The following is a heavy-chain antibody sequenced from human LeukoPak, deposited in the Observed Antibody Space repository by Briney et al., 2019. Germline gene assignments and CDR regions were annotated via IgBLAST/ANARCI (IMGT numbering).Heavy chain of an antibody. CDR2: IIPIFGTA. CDR1: GGTFSSYA. Sequence: SVKVSCKASGGTFSSYAISWVRQAPGQGLEWMGGIIPIFGTANYAQKFQGRVTITADESTSTAYMELSSLRSEDTAVYYCARDLRTPDQYEYYYYMDVWGKGTTVTISS. V-gene: IGHV1-69*13. D-gene: IGHD2/OR15-2a*01. J-gene: IGHJ6*03. CDR3: ARDLRTPDQYEYYYYMDV.